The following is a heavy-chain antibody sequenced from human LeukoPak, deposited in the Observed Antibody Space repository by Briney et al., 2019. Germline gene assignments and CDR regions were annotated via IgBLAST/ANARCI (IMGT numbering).Heavy chain of an antibody. J-gene: IGHJ6*03. CDR3: ARGPSIAAHSYYYYMDV. D-gene: IGHD6-6*01. CDR2: MNPNSGNT. V-gene: IGHV1-8*03. CDR1: GYTFTSYD. Sequence: ASVKVSCKASGYTFTSYDINWVRQATGQGLEWMGWMNPNSGNTGCAQKFQGRVTITRNTSISTAYMELSSLRSEDTAVYYCARGPSIAAHSYYYYMDVWGKGTTVTVSS.